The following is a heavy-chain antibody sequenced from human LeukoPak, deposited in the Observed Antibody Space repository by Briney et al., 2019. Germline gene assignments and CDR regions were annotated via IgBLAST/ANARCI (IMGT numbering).Heavy chain of an antibody. CDR2: IYHSGST. CDR3: ARGPRITIFGVVISDAFGI. D-gene: IGHD3-3*01. CDR1: GYSISSGYY. Sequence: SETLSLTCTVSGYSISSGYYWGWIRQPPGKGLEWIGSIYHSGSTYYNPSLKSRVTISVDTSKNQFSLKLSSVTAADTAVYYCARGPRITIFGVVISDAFGIWGQGTMVTVSS. V-gene: IGHV4-38-2*02. J-gene: IGHJ3*02.